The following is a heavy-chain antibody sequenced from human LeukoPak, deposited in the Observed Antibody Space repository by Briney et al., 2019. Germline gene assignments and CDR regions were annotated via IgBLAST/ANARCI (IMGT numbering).Heavy chain of an antibody. D-gene: IGHD5-24*01. Sequence: GGSLRLSCAASGFTFSSYAMSWVRQAPGKGLEWVSYIDSSGTIYYADSVKGRFTISRDNAKNSLYLQMSRLRAEDSAVYYCARLERWPNAFDIWGQGTMVTVSS. CDR2: IDSSGTI. CDR3: ARLERWPNAFDI. CDR1: GFTFSSYA. V-gene: IGHV3-48*04. J-gene: IGHJ3*02.